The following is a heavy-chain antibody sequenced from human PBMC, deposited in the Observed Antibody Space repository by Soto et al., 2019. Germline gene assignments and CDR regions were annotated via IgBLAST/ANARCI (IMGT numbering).Heavy chain of an antibody. D-gene: IGHD6-13*01. CDR1: GFTFSSYW. Sequence: GGSLRLSCAASGFTFSSYWMSWVRQAPGKGLEWVANIKQDGSEKYYVDSVKGRFTISRDNAKNSLYLQMNSLRAEDTAVYYCARGEIAAAGMGVVYWGQGTLVTVSS. CDR2: IKQDGSEK. CDR3: ARGEIAAAGMGVVY. V-gene: IGHV3-7*01. J-gene: IGHJ4*02.